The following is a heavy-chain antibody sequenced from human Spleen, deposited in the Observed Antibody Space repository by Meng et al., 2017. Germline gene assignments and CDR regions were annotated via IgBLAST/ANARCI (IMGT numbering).Heavy chain of an antibody. Sequence: VKLATSGPGLVKPSQTLSVTWATAGDSVSSNIGAWNWIRQSPSRGLAWMGRTYYRSKWYNEYAVSVKSRITINPDTSKNQLSLQLSSVTPEETAVYYCARGVTTFDYWGQGTLVTVSS. CDR2: TYYRSKWYN. CDR3: ARGVTTFDY. D-gene: IGHD4-17*01. V-gene: IGHV6-1*01. CDR1: GDSVSSNIGA. J-gene: IGHJ4*02.